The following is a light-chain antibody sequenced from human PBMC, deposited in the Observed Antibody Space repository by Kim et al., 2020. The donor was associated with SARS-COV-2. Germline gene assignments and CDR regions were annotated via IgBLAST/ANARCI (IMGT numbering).Light chain of an antibody. Sequence: QSVLTQPASVSGSPGQSITISCTGTSSDVGAYDYVSWYQRHPGKAPKVMLYDVSKRPSGVSNRFSGSKSGNTASLTISGLQTEDEADYYCSSYTTSITWVFGGGTQLTVL. CDR1: SSDVGAYDY. J-gene: IGLJ3*02. CDR2: DVS. CDR3: SSYTTSITWV. V-gene: IGLV2-14*03.